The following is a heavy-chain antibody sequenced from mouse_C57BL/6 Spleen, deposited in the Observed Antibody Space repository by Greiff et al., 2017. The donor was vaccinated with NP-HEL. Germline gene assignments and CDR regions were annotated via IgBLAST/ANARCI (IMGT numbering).Heavy chain of an antibody. D-gene: IGHD2-1*01. J-gene: IGHJ3*01. CDR1: GYTFTDYE. CDR2: IDPETGGT. Sequence: QVQLQQSGAELVRPGASVTLSCKASGYTFTDYEMHWVKQTPVHGLEWIGAIDPETGGTAYNQKFKGKAILTADKSSSTAYMELRSLTAEDSAVYCGTVYYDNPAWFAYRGQGTLVTVSA. V-gene: IGHV1-15*01. CDR3: TVYYDNPAWFAY.